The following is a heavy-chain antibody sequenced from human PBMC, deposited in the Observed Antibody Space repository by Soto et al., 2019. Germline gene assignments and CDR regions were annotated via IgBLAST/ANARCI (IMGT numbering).Heavy chain of an antibody. D-gene: IGHD6-19*01. CDR1: GGSINNYY. V-gene: IGHV4-59*01. Sequence: SETLSLTCTVSGGSINNYYWSWVRQPPGKGLEWIGYIYYTGSTNYNPSIKSRVTISIDMSKNQFSLKLNSVTAADTAVYYCARIKSSTLDYWGQGALVTVSS. J-gene: IGHJ4*02. CDR3: ARIKSSTLDY. CDR2: IYYTGST.